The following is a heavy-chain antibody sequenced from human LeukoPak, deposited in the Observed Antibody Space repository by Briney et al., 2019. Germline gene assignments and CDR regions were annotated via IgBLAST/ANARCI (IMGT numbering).Heavy chain of an antibody. CDR3: ARVMYSSGWSFDY. CDR1: GFTFSSYW. J-gene: IGHJ4*02. CDR2: IKQDGSEK. Sequence: GGSLRLSCAASGFTFSSYWMSWVRQAPGKGLEWVANIKQDGSEKYYVDSVKGRFTISRDNAKNSLYLQMNSLRAEDTAVYYCARVMYSSGWSFDYWGQGTLVTVSS. D-gene: IGHD6-19*01. V-gene: IGHV3-7*01.